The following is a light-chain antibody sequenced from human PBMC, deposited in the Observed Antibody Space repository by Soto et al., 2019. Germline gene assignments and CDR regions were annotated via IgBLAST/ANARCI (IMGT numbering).Light chain of an antibody. J-gene: IGKJ1*01. V-gene: IGKV1-5*01. CDR1: QSIGDS. Sequence: DIQMTQSPSTLSASVGARVPITCRASQSIGDSLAWYQQKPGKAPYLLISDVSSLERGVPSRFSGSGSGTEFTLTISSMQPDDFATFYCQQYNGYSRTFGQGTKVDI. CDR2: DVS. CDR3: QQYNGYSRT.